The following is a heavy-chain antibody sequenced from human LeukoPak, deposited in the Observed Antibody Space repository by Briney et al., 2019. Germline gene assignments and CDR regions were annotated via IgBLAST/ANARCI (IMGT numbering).Heavy chain of an antibody. J-gene: IGHJ3*02. CDR1: GFTFSIYA. CDR3: ARDRGPQNGAFDI. D-gene: IGHD2-8*01. V-gene: IGHV3-33*07. Sequence: GRSLRLSCAPSGFTFSIYAACWVRHAPDEGRGWVALIWYFVTKKDYTDSGKGRFTISTANSKYTLYLKMKSLSAEDKAVSHCARDRGPQNGAFDIWGQGTMVTVSS. CDR2: IWYFVTKK.